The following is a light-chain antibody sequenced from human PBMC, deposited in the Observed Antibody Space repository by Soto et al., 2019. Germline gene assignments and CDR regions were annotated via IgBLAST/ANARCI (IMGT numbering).Light chain of an antibody. CDR3: QQYGSSPRT. CDR1: QSVSNNY. J-gene: IGKJ1*01. V-gene: IGKV3-20*01. Sequence: EIVLTQSPGTLSLSPGERATLSCRASQSVSNNYLAWYQQKSGQAPRLLIYGASSRAAGIPDRFSGSGSGTDFTLTISRLEPEYFAVYYCQQYGSSPRTFGQGTKVEIK. CDR2: GAS.